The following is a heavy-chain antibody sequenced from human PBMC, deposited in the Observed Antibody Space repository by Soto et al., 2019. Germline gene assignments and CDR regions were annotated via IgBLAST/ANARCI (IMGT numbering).Heavy chain of an antibody. V-gene: IGHV3-43*01. CDR2: ISWDGGST. CDR1: GFTFDDYT. D-gene: IGHD2-15*01. CDR3: AKDGAVAAATPSFAPQIHYYGMDV. J-gene: IGHJ6*02. Sequence: EVQLVESGGVVVQPGGSLRLSCAASGFTFDDYTMHWVRQAPGKGLEWVSLISWDGGSTYYADSVKGRFTISRDNSKNSLYLQMNSLRTEDTALYYCAKDGAVAAATPSFAPQIHYYGMDVWGQGTTVTVSS.